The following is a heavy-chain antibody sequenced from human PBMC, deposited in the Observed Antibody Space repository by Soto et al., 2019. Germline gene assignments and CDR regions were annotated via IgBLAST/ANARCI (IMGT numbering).Heavy chain of an antibody. CDR2: IRNNRSTK. D-gene: IGHD3-10*01. CDR3: AKDRAKILVWFGGSSFDP. Sequence: GGSLRLSCAASGFTFSSYSMNWVRQAPGKGLEWVSDIRNNRSTKYYADSVKGRFTISRDNSKNTLYLQMNSLRAEDTAVYYCAKDRAKILVWFGGSSFDPWGQGTLVTVSS. CDR1: GFTFSSYS. V-gene: IGHV3-48*01. J-gene: IGHJ5*02.